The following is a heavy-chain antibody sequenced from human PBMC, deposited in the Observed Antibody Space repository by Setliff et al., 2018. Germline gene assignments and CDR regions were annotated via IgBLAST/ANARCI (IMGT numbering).Heavy chain of an antibody. CDR2: IYYNGDT. J-gene: IGHJ2*01. V-gene: IGHV4-59*01. D-gene: IGHD3-16*01. CDR3: VRGGSSVWAWYFDL. CDR1: GGSISGYY. Sequence: PSETLSLTCSVSGGSISGYYWNWLRQTPGKGLEWVGHIYYNGDTKYNPSLQSRVTMSVDTSKNQFSLKLTSVTAADTAVYYCVRGGSSVWAWYFDLWGRGTLVTV.